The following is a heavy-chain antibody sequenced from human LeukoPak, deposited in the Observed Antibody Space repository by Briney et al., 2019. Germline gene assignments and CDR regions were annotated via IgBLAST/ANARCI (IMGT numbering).Heavy chain of an antibody. CDR2: IYPGDSDT. CDR1: GYSFTSYW. CDR3: ARVDGDYVDYYYGMDV. V-gene: IGHV5-51*01. D-gene: IGHD4-17*01. Sequence: GESLKISCKGSGYSFTSYWIGWVRQMPGKGLEWMGIIYPGDSDTRYSPSFQGQVTISADKSISTAYLQWSSLEASDTAMYYCARVDGDYVDYYYGMDVWGQGTTVTVSS. J-gene: IGHJ6*02.